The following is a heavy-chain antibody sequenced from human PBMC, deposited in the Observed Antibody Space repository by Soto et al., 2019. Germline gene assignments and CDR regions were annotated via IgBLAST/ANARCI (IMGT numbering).Heavy chain of an antibody. CDR3: ARGRYGDY. Sequence: QVHLVQSGAEVKKPVASVKVSCKASGYTFTSYGITWVRQAPGQGLEWMGWISAHNGNTDYAQKLQGRVIVTRDTSTSTAYMELRSLRSDDTAVYYCARGRYGDYWGQGALVTVSS. V-gene: IGHV1-18*01. D-gene: IGHD1-1*01. CDR2: ISAHNGNT. J-gene: IGHJ4*02. CDR1: GYTFTSYG.